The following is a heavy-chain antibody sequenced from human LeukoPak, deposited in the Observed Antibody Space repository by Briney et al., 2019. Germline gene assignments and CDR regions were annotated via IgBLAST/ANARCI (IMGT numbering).Heavy chain of an antibody. V-gene: IGHV1-2*02. J-gene: IGHJ6*03. Sequence: ASVKVSCKASGYTFTSYYMHWVRQAPGQGLEWMGWINPNSGGTNYAQKFQGRVTMTRDTSISTAYMELSRLRSDDTAVYYCARGWGSSSTTGYYYYYMDVWGKGTTVTVSS. D-gene: IGHD6-6*01. CDR2: INPNSGGT. CDR1: GYTFTSYY. CDR3: ARGWGSSSTTGYYYYYMDV.